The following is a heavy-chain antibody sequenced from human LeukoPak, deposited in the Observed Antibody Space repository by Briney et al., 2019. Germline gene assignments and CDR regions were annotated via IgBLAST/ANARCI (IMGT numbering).Heavy chain of an antibody. Sequence: GGSLRLSCAASGFSVSSNYMSWVRQAPGKGLEWVSVIYSGGSTYYADSMKGRFTISRDISKNTLYLQMNSLRAEDTAVYYCARELVTTRVQGFDYWGQGILVTVSS. D-gene: IGHD5-12*01. CDR2: IYSGGST. CDR3: ARELVTTRVQGFDY. J-gene: IGHJ4*02. CDR1: GFSVSSNY. V-gene: IGHV3-66*01.